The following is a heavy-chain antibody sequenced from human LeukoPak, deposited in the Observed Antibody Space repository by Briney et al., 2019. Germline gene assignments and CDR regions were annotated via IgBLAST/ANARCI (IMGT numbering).Heavy chain of an antibody. Sequence: SETLSLTCTVSGGSISSSSYSWTWIRQPPGKGLEWIGSIHYDGNTYYKPSLKSRVTISVDTSKNQFSLKLSSVTAADTAVYYCARLGAGPTYYDFWSGYSSFYFDYWGQGTLVTVSS. V-gene: IGHV4-39*01. D-gene: IGHD3-3*01. CDR1: GGSISSSSYS. CDR3: ARLGAGPTYYDFWSGYSSFYFDY. CDR2: IHYDGNT. J-gene: IGHJ4*02.